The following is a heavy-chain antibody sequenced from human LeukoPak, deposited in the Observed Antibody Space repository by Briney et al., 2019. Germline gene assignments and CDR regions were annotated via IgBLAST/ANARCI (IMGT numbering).Heavy chain of an antibody. Sequence: ASVKVSCKASGGTFSSYAISWVRQAPGQGLEWMGGIIPIFGTPNYARKFQGRVTITADESTSTAYMELSSLRSEDTAVYYCARGWLAETTVVTPYNYWGQGTLVTVSS. CDR3: ARGWLAETTVVTPYNY. V-gene: IGHV1-69*13. J-gene: IGHJ4*02. D-gene: IGHD4-23*01. CDR2: IIPIFGTP. CDR1: GGTFSSYA.